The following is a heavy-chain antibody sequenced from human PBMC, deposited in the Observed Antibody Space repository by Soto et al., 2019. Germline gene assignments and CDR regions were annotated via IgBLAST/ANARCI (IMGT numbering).Heavy chain of an antibody. Sequence: QVQLVQSGAEVKKPGSSVTVSCKASGGPVSSYTLSWVRQAPGQGLEWMGRIIPILGRASYAGKFQGRVTMTANKSTSTAYMDLSSLKSEDTALYFCSGDSGRSDYACDFWGQGTLVTVSS. CDR3: SGDSGRSDYACDF. CDR2: IIPILGRA. V-gene: IGHV1-69*08. CDR1: GGPVSSYT. D-gene: IGHD4-17*01. J-gene: IGHJ4*02.